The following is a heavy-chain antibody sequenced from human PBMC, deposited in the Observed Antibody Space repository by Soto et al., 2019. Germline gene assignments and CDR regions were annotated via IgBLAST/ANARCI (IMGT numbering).Heavy chain of an antibody. CDR3: ARGESIAVARTVTLYYYYGMDV. CDR1: GDPFTANY. V-gene: IGHV1-2*04. CDR2: INPNSGGT. D-gene: IGHD6-19*01. Sequence: ASVKVSCKASGDPFTANYMHWVRQAPGQGLEWMGWINPNSGGTNYAQKFQGWVTMTRDTSISTAYIELSRLRSDDTAVYYRARGESIAVARTVTLYYYYGMDVWGQGTTVTVSS. J-gene: IGHJ6*02.